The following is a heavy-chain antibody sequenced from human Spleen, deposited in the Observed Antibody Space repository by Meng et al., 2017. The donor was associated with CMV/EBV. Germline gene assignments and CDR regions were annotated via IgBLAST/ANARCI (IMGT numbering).Heavy chain of an antibody. J-gene: IGHJ4*02. V-gene: IGHV1-18*04. CDR1: GYTFTGYY. Sequence: ASVKVSCKASGYTFTGYYMHWVRQAPGQGLEWMGWISGFDGHTNDAPKFQGRVTLTIETSTSTAYMELTSLRSDDTAVYFCARDENGYNGQDFWGQGTLVTVSS. CDR3: ARDENGYNGQDF. CDR2: ISGFDGHT. D-gene: IGHD5-24*01.